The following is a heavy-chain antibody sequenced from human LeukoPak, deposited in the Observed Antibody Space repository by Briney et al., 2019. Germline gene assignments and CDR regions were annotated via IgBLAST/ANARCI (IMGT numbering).Heavy chain of an antibody. CDR3: ARMSTGYYDDY. Sequence: GGSLRLSCVASGFSFSTFGMNWVRQAPGKGLEWVSYISSSSYTIYYADSVKGRFTVSRDDAKSSLYLQMYSLRAEDTAHYYCARMSTGYYDDYWGQGTLVTVSS. CDR2: ISSSSYTI. CDR1: GFSFSTFG. J-gene: IGHJ4*02. V-gene: IGHV3-48*01. D-gene: IGHD3-9*01.